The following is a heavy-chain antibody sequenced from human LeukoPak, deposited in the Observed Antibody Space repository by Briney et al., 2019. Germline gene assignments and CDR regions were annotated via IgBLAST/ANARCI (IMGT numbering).Heavy chain of an antibody. D-gene: IGHD3-22*01. V-gene: IGHV5-51*01. Sequence: GESLKISCKGSGYSFTSYWIGWVRQMPGKGLEWMGIYSPSFQGQVTISADKSISTAYLQWSSLKASDTAMYYCAREVAMIDNAGAFDIWGQGTMVTVSS. J-gene: IGHJ3*02. CDR3: AREVAMIDNAGAFDI. CDR1: GYSFTSYW.